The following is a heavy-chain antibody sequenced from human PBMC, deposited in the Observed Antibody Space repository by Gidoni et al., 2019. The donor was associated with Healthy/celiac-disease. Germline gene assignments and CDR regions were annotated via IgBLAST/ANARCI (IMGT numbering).Heavy chain of an antibody. CDR1: AGPFTGYY. CDR3: ARAGRSTSDAFDI. D-gene: IGHD6-6*01. Sequence: QVQLQQWGAGLLKPSETLSPTCAFHAGPFTGYYCSWIRPPPGKGLEWIGEINHSGSTNYKPSLKSRVTISVDTSKNQFSLKLSSVTAADTAVYYCARAGRSTSDAFDIWGQGTMVTVSS. V-gene: IGHV4-34*01. J-gene: IGHJ3*02. CDR2: INHSGST.